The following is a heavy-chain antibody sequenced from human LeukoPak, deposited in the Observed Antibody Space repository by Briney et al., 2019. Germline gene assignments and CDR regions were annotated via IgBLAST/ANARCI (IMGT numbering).Heavy chain of an antibody. D-gene: IGHD3-10*01. CDR1: GYTFTGYY. J-gene: IGHJ5*02. Sequence: ASVQVSCKASGYTFTGYYIHWVRQAPGQGLEWMGGLNPDTGSTNYAQKFQARVIMTRDTSINTAYMEMRRLRYDDTAMYFCARESFSGSGGLNWFAPWGQGTLVTVSA. CDR2: LNPDTGST. CDR3: ARESFSGSGGLNWFAP. V-gene: IGHV1-2*02.